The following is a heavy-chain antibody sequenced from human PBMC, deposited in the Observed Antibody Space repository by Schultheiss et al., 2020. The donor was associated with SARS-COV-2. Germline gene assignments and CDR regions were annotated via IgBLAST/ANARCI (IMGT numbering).Heavy chain of an antibody. CDR3: ARAQRITMIVVVITGAFDI. D-gene: IGHD3-22*01. CDR1: GGSISSGGYY. CDR2: IYHSGST. Sequence: SETLSLTCTVSGGSISSGGYYWSWIRQHPGKGLEWIGEIYHSGSTNYNPSLKSRVTISVDKSKNQFSLKLNSVTAADTAVYYCARAQRITMIVVVITGAFDIWGQGTMVTVSS. J-gene: IGHJ3*02. V-gene: IGHV4-31*03.